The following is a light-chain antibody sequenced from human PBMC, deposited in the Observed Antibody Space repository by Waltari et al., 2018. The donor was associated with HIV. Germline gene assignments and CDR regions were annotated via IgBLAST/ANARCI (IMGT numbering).Light chain of an antibody. J-gene: IGLJ1*01. CDR3: YSTEDNDSHRGV. Sequence: SYELTQPPSVSVSPGQTATITCTGQILAKKFVYWYRQKPGQAPTLVIIDYWKRASGIPGRFSASRSGTLATLTITGAQVDDEGDYFCYSTEDNDSHRGVFGTGTEVSV. CDR1: ILAKKF. V-gene: IGLV3-10*01. CDR2: DYW.